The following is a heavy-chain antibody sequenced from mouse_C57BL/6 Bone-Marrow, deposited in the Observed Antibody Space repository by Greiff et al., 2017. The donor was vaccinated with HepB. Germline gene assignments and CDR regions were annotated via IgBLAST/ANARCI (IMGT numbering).Heavy chain of an antibody. CDR2: INPNNGGT. D-gene: IGHD2-3*01. J-gene: IGHJ3*01. CDR3: APDGYYPFAY. CDR1: GYTFTDYY. Sequence: VQLQQSGPELVKPGASVKISCKASGYTFTDYYMNWVKQSHGKSLEWIGDINPNNGGTSYNQKFKGKATLTVDKYSSTAYMELRSLTSEDSAVYYCAPDGYYPFAYWGQGTLVTVSA. V-gene: IGHV1-26*01.